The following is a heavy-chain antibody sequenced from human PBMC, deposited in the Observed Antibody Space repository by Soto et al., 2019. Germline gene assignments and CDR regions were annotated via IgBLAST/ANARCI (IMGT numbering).Heavy chain of an antibody. CDR2: ISSNGGST. CDR3: AVGGTVDAFDI. Sequence: PVGSLRLSCAASGFTFSSYAMHWVRQAPGKGLEYVSAISSNGGSTYYANSVKGRFTISRDNSKNTLYLQMGSLRAEDMAVYYCAVGGTVDAFDIWGQGTMVTVSS. J-gene: IGHJ3*02. V-gene: IGHV3-64*01. D-gene: IGHD3-16*01. CDR1: GFTFSSYA.